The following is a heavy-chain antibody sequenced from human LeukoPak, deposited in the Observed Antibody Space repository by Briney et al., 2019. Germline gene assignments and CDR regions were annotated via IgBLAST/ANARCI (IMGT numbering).Heavy chain of an antibody. CDR3: AKVATWTYFDY. CDR2: ISSDGSNK. J-gene: IGHJ4*02. V-gene: IGHV3-30*18. CDR1: GLTFSNFG. D-gene: IGHD3/OR15-3a*01. Sequence: GRSLRLSCVASGLTFSNFGMHWVRQAPGKGLEWVAVISSDGSNKYYADSVKGRFTISRDNSKNTLYLHMNSLRAEDTAVYYCAKVATWTYFDYWGQGTLVTVSS.